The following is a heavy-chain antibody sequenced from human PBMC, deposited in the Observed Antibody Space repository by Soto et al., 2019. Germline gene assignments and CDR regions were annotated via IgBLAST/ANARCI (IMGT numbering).Heavy chain of an antibody. Sequence: ASVKVSCKASGYTFTSYYMHWVRQAPGQGLEWMGIINPSGGSTSYAQKFQGRVTMTRDTSTSTVYMELSSLRSEDTAVYYCARDGGHLRYFDWLPRGPFDYWGQGTLVTVSS. CDR2: INPSGGST. CDR1: GYTFTSYY. J-gene: IGHJ4*02. D-gene: IGHD3-9*01. V-gene: IGHV1-46*01. CDR3: ARDGGHLRYFDWLPRGPFDY.